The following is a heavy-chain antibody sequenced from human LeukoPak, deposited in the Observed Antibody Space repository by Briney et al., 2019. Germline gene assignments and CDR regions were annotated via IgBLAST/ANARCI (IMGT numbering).Heavy chain of an antibody. Sequence: SETLSLTCTVSGVSISSYYWSWVRQSPGKGLEWIGYIYSSGSTNYNPSLKSRATISVDTSKNQFSLKLSSVTAADTAVYYCARVGTDYYDSSGYPDYWGQGTLVTVSS. CDR2: IYSSGST. V-gene: IGHV4-59*12. CDR3: ARVGTDYYDSSGYPDY. J-gene: IGHJ4*02. CDR1: GVSISSYY. D-gene: IGHD3-22*01.